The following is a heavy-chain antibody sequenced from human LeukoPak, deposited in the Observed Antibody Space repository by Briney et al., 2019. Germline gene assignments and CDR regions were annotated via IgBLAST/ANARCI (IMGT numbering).Heavy chain of an antibody. J-gene: IGHJ4*02. D-gene: IGHD1-1*01. V-gene: IGHV1-69*13. Sequence: PEASVKVSCKASGGTFSSYALSWVRQAPGQGLEWMGRIIPVFGTTTYAQKFQGRVTITADESTTTAYMELRRLTSEDTAMYYCARGLGTRWFFDYWGQGTLVTVSS. CDR3: ARGLGTRWFFDY. CDR1: GGTFSSYA. CDR2: IIPVFGTT.